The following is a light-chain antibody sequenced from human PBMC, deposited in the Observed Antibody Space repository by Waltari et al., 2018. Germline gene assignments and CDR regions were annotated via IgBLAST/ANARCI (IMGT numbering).Light chain of an antibody. Sequence: DIVMTQSPDSLAVSLGERATINCKSSQSVLYSSNNKTYLAWYQQKPGPPPKLLIYWATTRESGVPARFSGSGSGTEFTLTISSLQAEDVAVYYCQQYYSHVRTFGQGTKVEVK. J-gene: IGKJ1*01. CDR1: QSVLYSSNNKTY. CDR2: WAT. V-gene: IGKV4-1*01. CDR3: QQYYSHVRT.